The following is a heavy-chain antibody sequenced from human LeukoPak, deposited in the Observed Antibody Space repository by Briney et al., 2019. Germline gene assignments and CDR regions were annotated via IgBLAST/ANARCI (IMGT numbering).Heavy chain of an antibody. CDR3: ARVEGRFYGSGSYRGFDY. J-gene: IGHJ4*02. Sequence: GGSLRLSCEASGFTFINYGMYWVRQAPGKGLEWVAVIWYDGSSENYADSVKGRFTISRDNSKNTLYLQMNSLRVEDTAVYYCARVEGRFYGSGSYRGFDYWGQGTLVTVSS. CDR2: IWYDGSSE. D-gene: IGHD3-10*01. V-gene: IGHV3-33*01. CDR1: GFTFINYG.